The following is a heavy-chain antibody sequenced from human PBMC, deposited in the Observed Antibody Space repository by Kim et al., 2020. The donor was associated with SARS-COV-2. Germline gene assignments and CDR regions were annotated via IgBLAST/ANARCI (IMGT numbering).Heavy chain of an antibody. D-gene: IGHD3-10*01. J-gene: IGHJ6*02. Sequence: SQTLSLTCTVSGGSISSSSYYWGWIRQPPGKGLEWIGSIYYSGSTYYNPSLKSRVTISVDTSKNQFSLKLSSVTAADTAVYYCARGFGPYYYYGMDVWGQ. CDR1: GGSISSSSYY. CDR2: IYYSGST. CDR3: ARGFGPYYYYGMDV. V-gene: IGHV4-39*01.